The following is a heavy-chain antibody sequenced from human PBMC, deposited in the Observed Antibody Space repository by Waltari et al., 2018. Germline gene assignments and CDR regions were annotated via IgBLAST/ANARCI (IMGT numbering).Heavy chain of an antibody. Sequence: EVQLVESGGGLVQPGRSLRLSCAASGFNFSDFTMNWVRQAPGKGLEWISSISRSSTYIYYIDAVKGRFTISRDNAKNSLSLQMDSLRADDTAVYYCAPLTGKGFYWGLGTLVSVSS. CDR1: GFNFSDFT. CDR2: ISRSSTYI. D-gene: IGHD7-27*01. V-gene: IGHV3-21*01. CDR3: APLTGKGFY. J-gene: IGHJ4*02.